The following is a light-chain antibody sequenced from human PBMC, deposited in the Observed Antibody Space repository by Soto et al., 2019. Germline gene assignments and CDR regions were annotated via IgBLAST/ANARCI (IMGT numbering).Light chain of an antibody. V-gene: IGKV3-15*01. CDR3: QQYNNWPPYP. J-gene: IGKJ1*01. CDR1: QSVSSN. CDR2: GAS. Sequence: EIVMTQSPATLSVSPGERATVSCRASQSVSSNLAWYQQKPGQAPRLLIYGASTRATGIPARFSGSGSGTEFTLTISSLQSEDFAVYYCQQYNNWPPYPFGQGTKVEIK.